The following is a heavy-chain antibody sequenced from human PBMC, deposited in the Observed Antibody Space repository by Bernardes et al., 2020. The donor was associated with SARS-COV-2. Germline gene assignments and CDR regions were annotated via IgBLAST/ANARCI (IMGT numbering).Heavy chain of an antibody. CDR3: ARHPTVLTDDSFYYSGLDV. CDR2: VNPNSGNT. CDR1: GYNFTTYD. Sequence: ASVKVSCKASGYNFTTYDINWVRQAPGQGLEWMGWVNPNSGNTDYAQKFKGRVTLTRNTLTNTAYLDLTSLRSDDTAVYYCARHPTVLTDDSFYYSGLDVWGQGTTVTVSS. J-gene: IGHJ6*02. V-gene: IGHV1-8*01. D-gene: IGHD4-17*01.